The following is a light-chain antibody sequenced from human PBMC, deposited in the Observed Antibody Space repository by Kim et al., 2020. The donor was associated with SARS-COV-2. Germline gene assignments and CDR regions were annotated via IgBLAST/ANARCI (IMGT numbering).Light chain of an antibody. CDR1: KLGDKF. Sequence: SYELTQPPSVSVSPGQTASITCSGDKLGDKFACWYRQKAGQSPVLVMYQDTKRPSGIPERFSGSNSGNTATLTISGTQAMDEADYYCQAWDSSTYVFGSGTKVTVL. CDR3: QAWDSSTYV. V-gene: IGLV3-1*01. J-gene: IGLJ1*01. CDR2: QDT.